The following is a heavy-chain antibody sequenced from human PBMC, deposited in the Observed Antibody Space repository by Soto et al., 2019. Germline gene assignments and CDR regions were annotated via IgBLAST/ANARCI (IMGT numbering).Heavy chain of an antibody. V-gene: IGHV3-30*18. CDR1: GFTFSSYG. CDR3: AKDYYYGSGSYYKRRSDAFDI. CDR2: ISYDGSNK. D-gene: IGHD3-10*01. J-gene: IGHJ3*02. Sequence: GSLRLSCAASGFTFSSYGIHFVGQSPCKWREWVAVISYDGSNKYYADSVKGRFTISRDNSKNTLYLQMNSLRAEDTAVYYCAKDYYYGSGSYYKRRSDAFDIWGQGTMVTVSS.